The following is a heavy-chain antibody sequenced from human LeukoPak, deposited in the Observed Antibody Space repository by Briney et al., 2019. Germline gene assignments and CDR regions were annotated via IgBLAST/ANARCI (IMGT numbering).Heavy chain of an antibody. CDR3: ARDLGSYYDGIAFDI. CDR2: IYYSGST. Sequence: PSETLSLTCTVSGGSISSYYWSWIRQPPGKGLEWIGYIYYSGSTNYNPSLKSRVTISVDTSKNQFSLKLSSVTAADTAVYYRARDLGSYYDGIAFDIWGQGTMVTVSS. CDR1: GGSISSYY. V-gene: IGHV4-59*01. J-gene: IGHJ3*02. D-gene: IGHD1-26*01.